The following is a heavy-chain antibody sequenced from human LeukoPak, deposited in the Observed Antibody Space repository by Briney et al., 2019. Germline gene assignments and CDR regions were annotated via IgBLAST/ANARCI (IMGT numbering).Heavy chain of an antibody. V-gene: IGHV3-74*01. CDR3: ARNNWGIDY. D-gene: IGHD7-27*01. CDR1: GLTFSSYW. CDR2: INTDGSDT. J-gene: IGHJ4*02. Sequence: GGSLRLSCAASGLTFSSYWMHWVRQVPGKGLVWVSRINTDGSDTSYADSVEGRFTISRDNAKNTLYLQMNSLRAEDTAVYYCARNNWGIDYWGQGTLVTVSS.